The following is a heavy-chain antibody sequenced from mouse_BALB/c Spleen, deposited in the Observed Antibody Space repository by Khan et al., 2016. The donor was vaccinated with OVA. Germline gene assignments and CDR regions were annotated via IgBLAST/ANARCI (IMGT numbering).Heavy chain of an antibody. J-gene: IGHJ1*01. D-gene: IGHD1-1*01. V-gene: IGHV7-3*02. CDR2: IRNKAKGYTK. CDR3: ARETVVDVYWYLDV. CDR1: GFTFTDYY. Sequence: EVELVESGGGLVQPGGSLRLSCATSGFTFTDYYMSWVRQPPGKSLEWLGFIRNKAKGYTKEYSAPVKGRFTNSRDNFQSIVYLQMNTLRAEDSATYYCARETVVDVYWYLDVWGAGTTVTVSS.